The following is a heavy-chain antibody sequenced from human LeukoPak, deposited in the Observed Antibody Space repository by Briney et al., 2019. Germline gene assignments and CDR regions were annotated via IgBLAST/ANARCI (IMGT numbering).Heavy chain of an antibody. J-gene: IGHJ3*01. CDR2: ISGSGGTT. D-gene: IGHD6-13*01. CDR3: AKDRSSSSWFDGYDF. CDR1: GFIFSTCA. Sequence: GGSLRLSCTAPGFIFSTCAMSWVRQAAGKGLEWGSAISGSGGTTYYADSVKGRCTISRDNSKNTLFLQMNSLRAEDTAVYYCAKDRSSSSWFDGYDFWGQGTMVTVSS. V-gene: IGHV3-23*01.